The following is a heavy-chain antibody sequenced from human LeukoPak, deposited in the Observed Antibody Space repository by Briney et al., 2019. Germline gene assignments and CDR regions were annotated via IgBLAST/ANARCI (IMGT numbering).Heavy chain of an antibody. Sequence: SETLSLTCTVSGGSISSYYWSWIRQPPGKGLEWIGYIYYSGSTNYNPSLKSRVTISVDTSKNQFSLKLSSVTAADTAVYYCARVLWFGRINNWFDPWGQGTLVTVSS. J-gene: IGHJ5*02. CDR2: IYYSGST. V-gene: IGHV4-59*01. D-gene: IGHD3-10*01. CDR1: GGSISSYY. CDR3: ARVLWFGRINNWFDP.